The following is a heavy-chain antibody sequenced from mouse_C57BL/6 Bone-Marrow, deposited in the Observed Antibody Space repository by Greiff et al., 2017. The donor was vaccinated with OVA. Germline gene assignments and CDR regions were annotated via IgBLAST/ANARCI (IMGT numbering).Heavy chain of an antibody. D-gene: IGHD1-1*02. J-gene: IGHJ2*01. Sequence: VQLQQSGAELVKPGASVKLSCKASGYTFTSYWMHWVKQRPGQGLEWIGYINPSSGYTKYNQKFKDKATLTADKSYSTAYMQLSSLTCEDSAVYYGARYYSWGQGTTLTVSS. CDR3: ARYYS. CDR2: INPSSGYT. CDR1: GYTFTSYW. V-gene: IGHV1-7*01.